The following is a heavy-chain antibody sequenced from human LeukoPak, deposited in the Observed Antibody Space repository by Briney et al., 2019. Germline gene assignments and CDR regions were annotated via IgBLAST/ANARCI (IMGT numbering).Heavy chain of an antibody. CDR2: ISSSGSTI. D-gene: IGHD3-10*01. J-gene: IGHJ4*02. CDR1: GFTFSSYS. Sequence: GGSLRLSCAASGFTFSSYSMNWVRQAPGKGLEWVSYISSSGSTIYYADSVKGRFTTSRDNAKNSLYLQMNSLRAEDTAMYYCARDPSDYYGSGSYYIDYWGQGTLVTVSS. V-gene: IGHV3-48*04. CDR3: ARDPSDYYGSGSYYIDY.